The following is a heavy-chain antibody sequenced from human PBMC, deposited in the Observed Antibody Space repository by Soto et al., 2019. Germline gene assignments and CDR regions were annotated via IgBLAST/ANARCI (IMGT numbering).Heavy chain of an antibody. CDR1: GYTFTNYA. Sequence: ASVKVSCKASGYTFTNYAMHWVRQAPGQRLEWMGWINAGNGNTKYSQKFQGRVTITRDTSASTAYMELSSLTSEDTAVYYCARVGAAAGPYFFDYWAQGTLVTVSS. CDR3: ARVGAAAGPYFFDY. D-gene: IGHD6-13*01. J-gene: IGHJ4*02. CDR2: INAGNGNT. V-gene: IGHV1-3*01.